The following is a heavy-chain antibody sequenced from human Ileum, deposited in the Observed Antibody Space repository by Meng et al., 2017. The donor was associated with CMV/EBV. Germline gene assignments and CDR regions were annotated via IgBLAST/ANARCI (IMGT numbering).Heavy chain of an antibody. Sequence: GGSLRLSCAASGLSVSSDYLNWVRQAPGKGLEWVSIIYSVGTTHYADSVKGRFTISRDNSKNTLYLQMTSMRAEDTAVYYCARVLGRNRYDSGRYRPSYYFDSWGQGTTVTVSS. CDR2: IYSVGTT. D-gene: IGHD3-10*01. CDR1: GLSVSSDY. V-gene: IGHV3-53*01. J-gene: IGHJ4*02. CDR3: ARVLGRNRYDSGRYRPSYYFDS.